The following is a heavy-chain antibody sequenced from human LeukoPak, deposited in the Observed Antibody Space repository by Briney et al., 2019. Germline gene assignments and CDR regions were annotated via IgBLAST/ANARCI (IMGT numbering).Heavy chain of an antibody. V-gene: IGHV3-21*04. CDR3: ARDTGSWYEYFDY. CDR2: ISSSGSTI. D-gene: IGHD6-13*01. J-gene: IGHJ4*02. CDR1: GFTFSSYS. Sequence: PGGSLRLSCAASGFTFSSYSMNWVRQAPGKGLEWVSSISSSGSTIYYADSVKGRFTISRDNAKNSLYLQMNSLRAEDTAVYYCARDTGSWYEYFDYWGQGTLVTVSS.